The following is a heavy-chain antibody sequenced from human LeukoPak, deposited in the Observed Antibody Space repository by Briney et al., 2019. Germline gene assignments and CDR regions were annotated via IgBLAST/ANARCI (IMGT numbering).Heavy chain of an antibody. Sequence: GGSLRLSCAASGFTLDDYGMSWVRQAPGKGLEWVSGINWNGGSTAYADSVKGRFTISRGNAKNSLYLEMNSLRAEDTALYYCARGSQSYYFDYWGQGTLVTVSS. CDR1: GFTLDDYG. CDR3: ARGSQSYYFDY. J-gene: IGHJ4*02. CDR2: INWNGGST. V-gene: IGHV3-20*04.